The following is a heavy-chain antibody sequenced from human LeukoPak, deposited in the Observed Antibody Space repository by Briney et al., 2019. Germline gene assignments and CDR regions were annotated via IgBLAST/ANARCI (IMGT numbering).Heavy chain of an antibody. V-gene: IGHV1-24*01. CDR2: FDPEDGET. CDR3: ATLGTMVRRYFDY. D-gene: IGHD3-10*01. CDR1: GYTLTELS. Sequence: EASVKVSCKVSGYTLTELSMHWVRQAPGKGLEWMGGFDPEDGETIYAQKFQGRVTMTEDTSTDTAYKELSSLRSEDTAVYYCATLGTMVRRYFDYWGQGTLVTVSS. J-gene: IGHJ4*02.